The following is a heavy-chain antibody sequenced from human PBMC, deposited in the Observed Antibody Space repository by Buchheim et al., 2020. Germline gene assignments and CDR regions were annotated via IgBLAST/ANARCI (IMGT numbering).Heavy chain of an antibody. D-gene: IGHD5-12*01. V-gene: IGHV3-30*18. CDR3: AKELGYSGYDIYYYYYYGMDV. Sequence: QVQLVESGGGVVQPGRSLRLSCAASGFTFSSYGMHWVRQAPGKGLEWVAVISYDGSNKYYADSVKGRFTISRDNSKNTLYLQMNSLRAEDTAVYYCAKELGYSGYDIYYYYYYGMDVWGQGTT. CDR1: GFTFSSYG. J-gene: IGHJ6*02. CDR2: ISYDGSNK.